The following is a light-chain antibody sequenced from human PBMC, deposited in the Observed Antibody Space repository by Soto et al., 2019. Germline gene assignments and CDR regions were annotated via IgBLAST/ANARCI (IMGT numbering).Light chain of an antibody. CDR1: SSDVGGYDF. V-gene: IGLV2-14*01. CDR3: SSFTRSTSYV. Sequence: QSALTQPASVSGSPGQSISISCTGSSSDVGGYDFVSWYRQHPGKAPKLMIYEVSNRPSGVSNRFSGSKSGNTASLTISGLQAEDEADYFCSSFTRSTSYVFGTGTKLTVL. J-gene: IGLJ1*01. CDR2: EVS.